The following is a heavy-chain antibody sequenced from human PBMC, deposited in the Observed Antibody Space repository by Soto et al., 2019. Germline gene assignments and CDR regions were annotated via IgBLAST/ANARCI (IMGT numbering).Heavy chain of an antibody. Sequence: QVQLVQSGAEVKKPGASVKVSCKASGYTFTSYDINWVRQATGQGLEWMGWMNPNRGNTGYAQKFQGRVTMTRNTSISTAYMEMSSLRSEDTAVYYCARGTTITYYDFWSGYLTNYYYYGMDVWGQGTTVTVSS. CDR3: ARGTTITYYDFWSGYLTNYYYYGMDV. CDR2: MNPNRGNT. D-gene: IGHD3-3*01. J-gene: IGHJ6*02. V-gene: IGHV1-8*01. CDR1: GYTFTSYD.